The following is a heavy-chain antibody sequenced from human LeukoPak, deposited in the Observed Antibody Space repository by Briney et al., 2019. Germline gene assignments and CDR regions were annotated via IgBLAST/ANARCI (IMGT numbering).Heavy chain of an antibody. D-gene: IGHD3-10*01. J-gene: IGHJ4*02. V-gene: IGHV3-23*01. Sequence: PGGSLRLSCAVSGFLFSHYTMTWVRQAPGKGLEWVSSINGSGDATLYADSVMGRFTISRDNAKNTVSLKMKNLRAEDTAVYYCAKSDCGSDGCKLLNYWGQGTLVIASS. CDR1: GFLFSHYT. CDR3: AKSDCGSDGCKLLNY. CDR2: INGSGDAT.